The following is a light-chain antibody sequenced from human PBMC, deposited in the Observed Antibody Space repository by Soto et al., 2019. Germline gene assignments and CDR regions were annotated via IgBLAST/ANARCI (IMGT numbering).Light chain of an antibody. CDR1: SSDIGDYDY. Sequence: QSALTQPASVSGSPGQSITISCTGTSSDIGDYDYVSWYQHLPGKAPKLLIFDVTHRPSGVSDRVSGSKSGNTASLPISGVRPEDEADYYCCSYTDIALDVVCGGGTKLTVL. CDR2: DVT. J-gene: IGLJ2*01. V-gene: IGLV2-14*01. CDR3: CSYTDIALDVV.